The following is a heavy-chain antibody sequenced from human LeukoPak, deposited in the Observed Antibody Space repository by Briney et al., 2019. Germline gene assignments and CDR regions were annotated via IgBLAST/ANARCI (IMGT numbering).Heavy chain of an antibody. CDR2: ISKDGTNK. Sequence: GGSLRLSCEVSEFTFSNYVMHWVRQAPGKGLEWMALISKDGTNKKYAESMKGRFTISRDNAKNSLYLQMNSLRVEDTAVYFCARDGNIAAAGITGLSLSFQHWGQGTLVTVSS. CDR3: ARDGNIAAAGITGLSLSFQH. J-gene: IGHJ1*01. V-gene: IGHV3-30*03. D-gene: IGHD6-13*01. CDR1: EFTFSNYV.